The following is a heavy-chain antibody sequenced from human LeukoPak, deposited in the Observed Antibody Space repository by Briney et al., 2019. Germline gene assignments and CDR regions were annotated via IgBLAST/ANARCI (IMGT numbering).Heavy chain of an antibody. CDR3: ARDKWCSTTSCYGAFDF. Sequence: GGSLRLSCAASGFTFSSYAMHWVRQAPGKGLEWVAVISYDGSNKYYADSVKGRFTISRDNSKNTLYLQMNSLRAEDTAVYYCARDKWCSTTSCYGAFDFWGQGTMVTVSS. V-gene: IGHV3-30-3*01. J-gene: IGHJ3*01. CDR2: ISYDGSNK. D-gene: IGHD2-2*01. CDR1: GFTFSSYA.